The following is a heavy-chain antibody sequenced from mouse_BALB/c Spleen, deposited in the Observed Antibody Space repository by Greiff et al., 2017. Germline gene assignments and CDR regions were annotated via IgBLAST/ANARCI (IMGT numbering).Heavy chain of an antibody. CDR1: GFTFSSYA. CDR3: ARAITTAPFAY. J-gene: IGHJ3*01. CDR2: ISSGGSYT. V-gene: IGHV5-9-4*01. D-gene: IGHD1-2*01. Sequence: EVKLMESGGGLVKPGGSLKLSCAASGFTFSSYATSWVRQSPEKRLEWVAEISSGGSYTYYPDTVTGRFTISRDNAKNTLYLEMSSLRSEDTAMYYCARAITTAPFAYWGQGTLVTVSA.